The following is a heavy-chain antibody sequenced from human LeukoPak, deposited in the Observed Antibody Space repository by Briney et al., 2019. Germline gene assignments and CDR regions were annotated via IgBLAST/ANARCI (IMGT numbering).Heavy chain of an antibody. CDR3: ARSRIGSYYYYYGMDV. CDR1: GGSFSGYY. D-gene: IGHD2-15*01. V-gene: IGHV4-34*01. Sequence: PSETLSLTCAVYGGSFSGYYWSWIRQPPGKGLERIGEINHSGSTNYNPSLKSRVTISVDTSKNQFSLKLSSVTAADTAVYYCARSRIGSYYYYYGMDVLGQGTTVTVSS. J-gene: IGHJ6*02. CDR2: INHSGST.